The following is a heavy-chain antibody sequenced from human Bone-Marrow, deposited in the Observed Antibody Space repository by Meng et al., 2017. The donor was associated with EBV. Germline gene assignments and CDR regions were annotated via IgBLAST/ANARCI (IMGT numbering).Heavy chain of an antibody. D-gene: IGHD2-2*01. V-gene: IGHV4-34*01. J-gene: IGHJ4*02. Sequence: QVQLQQWGAGLLKPSETLSLTCAVYGGSFSGYYWSWIRQPPGKGLEWIGEINHSGSTNYNPSLKSRVTISVDTSKNQFSLKLSSVAAADTAVYYCARLGCGSTSCSNFDYWGQGTLVTVSS. CDR1: GGSFSGYY. CDR3: ARLGCGSTSCSNFDY. CDR2: INHSGST.